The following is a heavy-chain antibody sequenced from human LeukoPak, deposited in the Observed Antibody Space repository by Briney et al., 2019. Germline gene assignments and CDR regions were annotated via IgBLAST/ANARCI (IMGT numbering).Heavy chain of an antibody. CDR1: GFTFSSYA. Sequence: GGSLRLSCAAPGFTFSSYAMSWVRQAPGKGLEWVSAISGSGGSTYYADSVKGRFTISRDNSKNTLYLQMNSLRAEDAAVYYCAKDLRSVAGYYFDYWGQGTLVTVSS. D-gene: IGHD6-19*01. CDR3: AKDLRSVAGYYFDY. J-gene: IGHJ4*02. CDR2: ISGSGGST. V-gene: IGHV3-23*01.